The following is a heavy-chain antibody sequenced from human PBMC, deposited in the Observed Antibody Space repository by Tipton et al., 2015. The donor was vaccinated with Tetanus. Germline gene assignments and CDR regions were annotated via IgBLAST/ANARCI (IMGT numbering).Heavy chain of an antibody. Sequence: VQLVQSGAEVKKPGESLRISCKGSGYSFTSYWISWVRQMPGQGLEWMGRIDPSDSYTNYSPSFQGHVTISADKSISTAYLQWSGLKASDTAMYYWATRGYCSGGSCYSPDYWGQGTLVTVSS. CDR3: ATRGYCSGGSCYSPDY. V-gene: IGHV5-10-1*01. CDR1: GYSFTSYW. CDR2: IDPSDSYT. D-gene: IGHD2-15*01. J-gene: IGHJ4*02.